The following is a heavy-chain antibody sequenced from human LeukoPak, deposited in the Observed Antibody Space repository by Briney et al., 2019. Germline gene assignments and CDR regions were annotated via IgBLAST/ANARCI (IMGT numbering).Heavy chain of an antibody. J-gene: IGHJ5*02. CDR2: IYPGDSDT. CDR3: ARHRHCSGGSCQGYWFDP. V-gene: IGHV5-51*01. CDR1: GYSFTSYW. D-gene: IGHD2-15*01. Sequence: AGESLKISCKGSGYSFTSYWIGWVRQMPGKGLEWMGIIYPGDSDTRYSPSFQGQVTISADKSISTAYLQWSSLKASDTAMYYCARHRHCSGGSCQGYWFDPWGQGTLVTVSS.